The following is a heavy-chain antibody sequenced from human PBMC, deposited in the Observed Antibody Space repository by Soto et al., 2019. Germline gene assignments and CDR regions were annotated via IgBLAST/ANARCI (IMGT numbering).Heavy chain of an antibody. J-gene: IGHJ6*03. Sequence: PSETLSLTCAVYGGSFSGYYWSWIRQPPGKGLEWIGEINHSGSTNYNPSLKSRVTISVDTSKNRFSLKLSSVTAADTAVYYCATSYNHGVPHYYYYYMDVWGKGTTVTVSS. CDR3: ATSYNHGVPHYYYYYMDV. V-gene: IGHV4-34*01. CDR2: INHSGST. D-gene: IGHD1-1*01. CDR1: GGSFSGYY.